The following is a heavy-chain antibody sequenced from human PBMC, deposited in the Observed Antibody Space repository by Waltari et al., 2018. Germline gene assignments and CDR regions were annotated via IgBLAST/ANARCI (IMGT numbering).Heavy chain of an antibody. CDR3: TRGGPNRGGDCPYSFDI. V-gene: IGHV3-9*01. D-gene: IGHD2-21*01. J-gene: IGHJ3*02. CDR2: LMYSNDNI. CDR1: GFTLEDYA. Sequence: EVQLVESGGGLVQPGRSLRLSCVASGFTLEDYAMHWVRQVPGKGLEWVSGLMYSNDNIGYVGSVKGRFTISRDKAKNSLFLEMNSLREDDTALYYCTRGGPNRGGDCPYSFDIWGQGTTVIVSS.